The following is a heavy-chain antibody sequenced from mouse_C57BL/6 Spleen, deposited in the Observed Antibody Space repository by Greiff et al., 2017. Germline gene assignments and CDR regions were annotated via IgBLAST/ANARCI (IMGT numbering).Heavy chain of an antibody. V-gene: IGHV1-52*01. CDR3: ARNYYDYDGAWFAY. CDR1: GYTFTSYW. CDR2: IDPSDSET. J-gene: IGHJ3*01. Sequence: QVQLQQPGAELVRPGSSVKLSCKASGYTFTSYWMHWVKQRPIQGLEWIGNIDPSDSETHYNQKFKDKATLTVDKSSSTAYMQLSSLTSEDSAVYYCARNYYDYDGAWFAYWGQGTLVTVSA. D-gene: IGHD2-4*01.